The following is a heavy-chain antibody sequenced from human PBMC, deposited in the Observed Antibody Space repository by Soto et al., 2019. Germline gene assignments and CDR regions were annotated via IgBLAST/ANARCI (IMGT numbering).Heavy chain of an antibody. D-gene: IGHD6-25*01. Sequence: TLSLTCTVSGGSISSSDFYWGWLRQTPGKGLEFIGSMYYSGTTYYNPSLKSRVTISVDTSKNQFTLKLISVTAADTAVYYCAVVDSTGDWFDPWGEGALVTVSS. CDR1: GGSISSSDFY. J-gene: IGHJ5*02. CDR3: AVVDSTGDWFDP. V-gene: IGHV4-39*01. CDR2: MYYSGTT.